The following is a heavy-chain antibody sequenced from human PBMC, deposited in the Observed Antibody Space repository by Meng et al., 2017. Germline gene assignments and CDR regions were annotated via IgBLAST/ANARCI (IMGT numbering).Heavy chain of an antibody. Sequence: VQLVEAGGGVKDPGSSVKGSCKASGGTFSRYAISWVRQAPGQGLGWMGGIIPIFGTANYAQKFQGRVTITADKSTSTAYMELSSLRSEDTAVYYCARDKRPSSSWYGNWFDPWGQGTLVTVSS. V-gene: IGHV1-69*06. CDR2: IIPIFGTA. D-gene: IGHD6-13*01. J-gene: IGHJ5*02. CDR1: GGTFSRYA. CDR3: ARDKRPSSSWYGNWFDP.